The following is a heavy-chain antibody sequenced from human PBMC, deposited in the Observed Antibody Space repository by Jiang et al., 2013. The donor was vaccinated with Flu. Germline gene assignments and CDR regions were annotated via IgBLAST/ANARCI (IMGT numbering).Heavy chain of an antibody. D-gene: IGHD3-16*02. J-gene: IGHJ4*02. CDR1: GGTFSSYA. CDR2: IIPIFGTA. Sequence: SGAEVKKPGSSVKVSCKASGGTFSSYAISWVRQAPGQGLEWMGGIIPIFGTANYAQKFQGRVTITADKSTSTAYMELSSLRSEDTAVYYCARGNVRLGELSLGNFDYWGQGTLVTVSS. V-gene: IGHV1-69*06. CDR3: ARGNVRLGELSLGNFDY.